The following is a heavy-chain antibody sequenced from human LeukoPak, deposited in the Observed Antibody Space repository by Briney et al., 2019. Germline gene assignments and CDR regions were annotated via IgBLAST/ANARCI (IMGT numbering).Heavy chain of an antibody. D-gene: IGHD3-22*01. CDR2: INHSGST. CDR3: ARHLYYDSSGPLGAFDY. Sequence: SETLSLTCAVYGGSFSGYYWSWIRQPPGKGLEWIGEINHSGSTNYNPSLKSRVTISVDTSKNQFSLKLSSVTAADTAVYYCARHLYYDSSGPLGAFDYWGQGTLVTVSS. V-gene: IGHV4-34*01. J-gene: IGHJ4*02. CDR1: GGSFSGYY.